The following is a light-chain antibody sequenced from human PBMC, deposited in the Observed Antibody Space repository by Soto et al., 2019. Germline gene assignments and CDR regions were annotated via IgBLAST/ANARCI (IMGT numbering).Light chain of an antibody. V-gene: IGKV3-20*01. Sequence: EIVLTQSPGTLSLSPGERATVSCRASQSVSSNYLAWYQQKPGQTPRLLIYGASSRATGIRDRFSGSGSGTDFTLTISRLEPEDFTVYYCQQYGTSPFTFGPGTKVDIK. CDR3: QQYGTSPFT. CDR1: QSVSSNY. CDR2: GAS. J-gene: IGKJ3*01.